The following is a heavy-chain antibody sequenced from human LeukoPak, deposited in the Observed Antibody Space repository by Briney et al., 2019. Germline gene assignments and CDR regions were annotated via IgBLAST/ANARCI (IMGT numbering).Heavy chain of an antibody. CDR3: ARDFGGPYYDY. D-gene: IGHD3-3*01. J-gene: IGHJ4*02. CDR2: ISYDGSNK. V-gene: IGHV3-30-3*01. CDR1: GFTFSSYA. Sequence: GRSLRLSCAASGFTFSSYAMHWVRQAPGKGLEWVAVISYDGSNKYYADSVKGRFTISRDNSKNTLYLQMNSLRAEDTAVYYCARDFGGPYYDYWGQGTLVTVSS.